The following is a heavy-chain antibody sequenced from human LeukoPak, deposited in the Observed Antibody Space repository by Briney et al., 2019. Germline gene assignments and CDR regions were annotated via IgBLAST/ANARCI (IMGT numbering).Heavy chain of an antibody. Sequence: PSESLSLTCTVSGGSISSYYWSWVRQPPGKGLEWIGCIDFSGSTNNNPSHKSRVTILVDTSKEQVSLNLSSVTAADTAVYFCARHAGGYSFDYWGQGTLVTVSS. J-gene: IGHJ4*02. CDR1: GGSISSYY. V-gene: IGHV4-59*08. CDR2: IDFSGST. D-gene: IGHD5-18*01. CDR3: ARHAGGYSFDY.